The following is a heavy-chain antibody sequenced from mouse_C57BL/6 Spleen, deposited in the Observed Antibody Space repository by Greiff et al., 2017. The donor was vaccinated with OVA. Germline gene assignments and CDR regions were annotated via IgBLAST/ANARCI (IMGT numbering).Heavy chain of an antibody. V-gene: IGHV6-3*01. J-gene: IGHJ2*01. CDR1: GFTFSNYW. Sequence: EVQLQESGGGLVQPGGSMKLSCVASGFTFSNYWMNWVRQSPEKGLEWVAQIRLKSDNYATHYAESVKGRFTISRDDSKSSVYLQMNNLRAEDTGIYYCTVLRYYFDYWGQGTTLTVSS. D-gene: IGHD1-1*01. CDR3: TVLRYYFDY. CDR2: IRLKSDNYAT.